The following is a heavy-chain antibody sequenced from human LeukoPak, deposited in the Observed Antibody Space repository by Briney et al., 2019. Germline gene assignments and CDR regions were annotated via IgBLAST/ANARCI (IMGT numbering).Heavy chain of an antibody. D-gene: IGHD5-24*01. J-gene: IGHJ4*02. CDR3: AKDLGRWLPEEFDY. CDR2: ISGSGGGT. CDR1: GFTFSNYA. V-gene: IGHV3-23*01. Sequence: GGSLRLSCAASGFTFSNYAMSWVRQAPGKGLEWVSAISGSGGGTYYADSVKGRFTISRDNSKNTLYLQMNSLRAEDTAVYYCAKDLGRWLPEEFDYWGQGTLVTVSS.